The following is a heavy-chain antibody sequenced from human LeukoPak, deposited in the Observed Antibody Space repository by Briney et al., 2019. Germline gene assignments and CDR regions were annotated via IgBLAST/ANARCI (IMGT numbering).Heavy chain of an antibody. Sequence: GGFPRLSCVVSGFAISSSWMTWVRQVPGKGLEWVANINQDGSEKHYVDSVRGRFTISRDNAKDSLYLQMTSLGAEDTAVYYCAREPGLGYAFDIWGQGTKVTVSS. CDR1: GFAISSSW. V-gene: IGHV3-7*01. D-gene: IGHD1-1*01. J-gene: IGHJ3*02. CDR3: AREPGLGYAFDI. CDR2: INQDGSEK.